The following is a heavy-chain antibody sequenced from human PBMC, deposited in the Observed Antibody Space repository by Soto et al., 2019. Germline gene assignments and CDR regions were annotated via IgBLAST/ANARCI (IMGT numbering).Heavy chain of an antibody. Sequence: EVQLLESGGGLVQPGGSLRLSCGVSGFTFNDFEMNWVRQAPGKGLEWLAYIDGSGTTKKYADSVRGRFTISRDNPNNPHLMQMSGLSPADSAIYSGARGLWRFDYWGQGTLVSVSA. V-gene: IGHV3-48*03. J-gene: IGHJ4*02. CDR3: ARGLWRFDY. CDR1: GFTFNDFE. CDR2: IDGSGTTK.